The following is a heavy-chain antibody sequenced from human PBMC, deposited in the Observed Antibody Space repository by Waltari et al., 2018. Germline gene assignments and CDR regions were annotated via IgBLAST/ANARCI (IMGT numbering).Heavy chain of an antibody. V-gene: IGHV1-8*03. CDR3: ARGFTMVQGVTPDY. CDR2: MNPNIGNP. CDR1: GYTFTSYD. J-gene: IGHJ4*02. D-gene: IGHD3-10*01. Sequence: QVQLVQSGAEVKKPGASVKVSCKASGYTFTSYDINWVRQATGQGLEWMGWMNPNIGNPGYAQKSQGRVTITRNTSISTAYMELSSLRSEDTAVYYCARGFTMVQGVTPDYWGQGTLVTVSS.